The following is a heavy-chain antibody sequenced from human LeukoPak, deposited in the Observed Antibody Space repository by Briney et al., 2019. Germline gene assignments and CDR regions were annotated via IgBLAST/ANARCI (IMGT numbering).Heavy chain of an antibody. CDR1: GGSINSYY. Sequence: SETLSLTCTVSGGSINSYYWSWIRQPPAKGLEWIGDIYYSGSTNYNPSLKSRVTISVDTSKNQFSLKLSSVTAADTAVYYCARGRWAMYYFGYWGQGTLVTVSS. D-gene: IGHD2-2*01. V-gene: IGHV4-59*01. J-gene: IGHJ4*02. CDR3: ARGRWAMYYFGY. CDR2: IYYSGST.